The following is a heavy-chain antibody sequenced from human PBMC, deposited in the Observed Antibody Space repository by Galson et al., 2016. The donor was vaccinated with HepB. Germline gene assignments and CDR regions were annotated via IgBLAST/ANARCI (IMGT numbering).Heavy chain of an antibody. J-gene: IGHJ3*02. V-gene: IGHV3-30*18. CDR3: AKIKFIYGDRDTFDI. CDR2: ISYEGSNK. Sequence: SLRLSCAASRINISSYGMHWVRQAPGKGLEWVAVISYEGSNKYYVDSVKGRFTISRDNSKNTLYLQMKSLRAEDTAVYYCAKIKFIYGDRDTFDIWGQGTMVTVSS. CDR1: RINISSYG. D-gene: IGHD4-17*01.